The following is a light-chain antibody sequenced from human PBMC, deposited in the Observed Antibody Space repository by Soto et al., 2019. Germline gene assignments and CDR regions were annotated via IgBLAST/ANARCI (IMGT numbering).Light chain of an antibody. J-gene: IGKJ5*01. CDR1: QSVSSY. V-gene: IGKV3-11*01. Sequence: IVLTQSPGTLSLSPGERATLSCRASQSVSSYLAWYQQKPGQAPRLLIYDASNRATGIPARFSGSGSGTDFTLTISSLQSEDFAIYYCQQYNNWPPITFGQGTRLDIK. CDR3: QQYNNWPPIT. CDR2: DAS.